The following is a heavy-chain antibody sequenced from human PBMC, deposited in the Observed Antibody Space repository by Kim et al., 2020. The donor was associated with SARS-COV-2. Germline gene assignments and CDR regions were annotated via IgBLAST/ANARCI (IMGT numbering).Heavy chain of an antibody. D-gene: IGHD6-19*01. CDR3: ARVSRGSSGWLPRQSNAFDI. J-gene: IGHJ3*02. V-gene: IGHV4-59*01. Sequence: RVTISVDTSKNQFSLKLSSVTAADTAVYYCARVSRGSSGWLPRQSNAFDIWGQGTMVTVSS.